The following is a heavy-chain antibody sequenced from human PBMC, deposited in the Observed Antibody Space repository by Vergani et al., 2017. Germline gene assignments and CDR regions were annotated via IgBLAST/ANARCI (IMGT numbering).Heavy chain of an antibody. Sequence: EVQLLESGGGLVQPGGSLRLSCAASGFTFSSYAMSWVRQAPGNGLEWVSAISGSGGSTYYADSVKGRFTISRDNSKNTLYLQMNSLRAEDTAVYYCAKRSRAPFYCSSTSCPQPFDYWGQGTLVTVSS. CDR1: GFTFSSYA. CDR3: AKRSRAPFYCSSTSCPQPFDY. J-gene: IGHJ4*02. CDR2: ISGSGGST. V-gene: IGHV3-23*01. D-gene: IGHD2-2*01.